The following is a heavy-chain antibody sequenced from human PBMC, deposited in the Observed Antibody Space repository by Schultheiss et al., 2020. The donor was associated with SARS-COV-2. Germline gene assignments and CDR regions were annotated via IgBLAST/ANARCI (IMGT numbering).Heavy chain of an antibody. J-gene: IGHJ6*02. D-gene: IGHD2-15*01. CDR2: INHSGST. V-gene: IGHV4-34*03. Sequence: SQTLSLTCAVYGGSFSGYYWSWIRQPPGKGLEWIGEINHSGSTNYNPSLKSRVAISVDKSKNQFSLKLNSVTAADTAVYYCSTRYCSGGSCYSSYYYYYGMDVWGQGTTVTVSS. CDR1: GGSFSGYY. CDR3: STRYCSGGSCYSSYYYYYGMDV.